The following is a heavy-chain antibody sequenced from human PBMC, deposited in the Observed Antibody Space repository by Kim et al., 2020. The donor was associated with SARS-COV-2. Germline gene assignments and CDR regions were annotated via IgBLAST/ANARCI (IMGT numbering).Heavy chain of an antibody. V-gene: IGHV3-33*01. Sequence: GGSLRLSCAASGFTFSSYGMHWVRQAPGKGLEWVAVIWYDGSNKYYADSVKGRFTISRDNSKNTLYLQMNSLRAEDTAVYYCARDKCQQWLVACGMDVWGQGTTVTVSS. D-gene: IGHD6-19*01. CDR1: GFTFSSYG. CDR2: IWYDGSNK. CDR3: ARDKCQQWLVACGMDV. J-gene: IGHJ6*02.